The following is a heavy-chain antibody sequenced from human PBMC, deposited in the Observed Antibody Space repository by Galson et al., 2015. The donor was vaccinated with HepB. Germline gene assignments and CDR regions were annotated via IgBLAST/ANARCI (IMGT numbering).Heavy chain of an antibody. CDR2: IYPGDSIT. D-gene: IGHD1-26*01. CDR1: GYSFTGYW. J-gene: IGHJ1*01. V-gene: IGHV5-51*01. Sequence: QSGAEVKKPGDSLKISCAGSGYSFTGYWIAWVRQLPGKGLEWMGIIYPGDSITVYSPSFQGQIFISVDNSITTAYLQWSSLRASDTAMYYCARLLYSGSFSAFQHWGQGTLVTVSS. CDR3: ARLLYSGSFSAFQH.